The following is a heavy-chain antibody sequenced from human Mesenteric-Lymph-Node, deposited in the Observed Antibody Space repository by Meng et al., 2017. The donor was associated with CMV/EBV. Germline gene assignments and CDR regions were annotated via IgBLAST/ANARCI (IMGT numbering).Heavy chain of an antibody. CDR3: ARAASMYYGPGTSYRNWFDP. D-gene: IGHD3-10*01. CDR2: INHSGST. V-gene: IGHV4-34*01. J-gene: IGHJ5*02. CDR1: GGSFSGYY. Sequence: SETLSLTCAVYGGSFSGYYWSWIRQPPGKGLEWIGEINHSGSTNYNPSLKSRVTISVDTSKNQFSLKLSSVTAADTAIYYCARAASMYYGPGTSYRNWFDPWGQGTQVTVSS.